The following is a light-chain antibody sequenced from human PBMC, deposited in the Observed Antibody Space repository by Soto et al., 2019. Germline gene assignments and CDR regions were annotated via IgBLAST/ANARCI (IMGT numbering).Light chain of an antibody. CDR3: QQRSNWPPLT. CDR2: DAP. CDR1: RSVSSY. J-gene: IGKJ4*01. Sequence: EIVLTQSPATLSLSPGESATLSCRASRSVSSYLAWYQQKPGQAPRLLIYDAPNRATGIPARFSGSGSGTDFTLTISSLEPEDFAVYYCQQRSNWPPLTFGGGTKVDIK. V-gene: IGKV3-11*01.